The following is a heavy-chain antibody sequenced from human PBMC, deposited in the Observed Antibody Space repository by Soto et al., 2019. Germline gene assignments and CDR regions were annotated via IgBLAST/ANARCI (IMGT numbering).Heavy chain of an antibody. CDR3: ARVRSGSYYYYGMDV. CDR2: IYPGDSDT. CDR1: GYSFTSYW. D-gene: IGHD1-26*01. V-gene: IGHV5-51*01. Sequence: GESLKISCKGSGYSFTSYWIGWVRQMPGKGLEWMGIIYPGDSDTRYSPSFQGQVTISADKSISTAYLQWSSLKASDTAMYYCARVRSGSYYYYGMDVWGQGTTVTVSS. J-gene: IGHJ6*02.